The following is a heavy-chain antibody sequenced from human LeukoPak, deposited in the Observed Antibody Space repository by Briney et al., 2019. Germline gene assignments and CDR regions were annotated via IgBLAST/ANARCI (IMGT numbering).Heavy chain of an antibody. CDR1: GYTFTSYG. CDR3: ARDDHPDYYDSSGYSN. Sequence: ASVKVSCKAAGYTFTSYGISWVRQDPGQGLEWMGWISAYNGNTNYAQKLQGRVTMTTDTSTSTAYMELRSLRSDDTAVYYCARDDHPDYYDSSGYSNWGQGTLVTVSS. V-gene: IGHV1-18*01. D-gene: IGHD3-22*01. CDR2: ISAYNGNT. J-gene: IGHJ4*02.